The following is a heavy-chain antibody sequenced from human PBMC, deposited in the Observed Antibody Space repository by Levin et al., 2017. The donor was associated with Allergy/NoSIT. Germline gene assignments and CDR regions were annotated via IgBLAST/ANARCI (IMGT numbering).Heavy chain of an antibody. Sequence: GESLKISCAASGFTFSSYAMSWVRQAPGKGLEWVSAISGSGGSTYYADSVKGRFTISRDNSKNTLYLQMNSLRAEDTAVYYCAKDLGELSDYWGQGTLVTVSS. CDR1: GFTFSSYA. CDR3: AKDLGELSDY. V-gene: IGHV3-23*01. J-gene: IGHJ4*02. CDR2: ISGSGGST. D-gene: IGHD1-26*01.